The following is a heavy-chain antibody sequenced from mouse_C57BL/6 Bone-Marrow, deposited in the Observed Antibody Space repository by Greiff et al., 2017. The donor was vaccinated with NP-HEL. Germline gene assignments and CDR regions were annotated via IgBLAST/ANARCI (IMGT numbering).Heavy chain of an antibody. CDR2: IHPNSGST. CDR3: ARRWNDYAFDGWFAY. D-gene: IGHD2-4*01. V-gene: IGHV1-64*01. CDR1: GYTFTSYW. J-gene: IGHJ3*01. Sequence: VQLQQPGAELVKPGASVKLSCKASGYTFTSYWMHWVKQRPGQGLEWIGMIHPNSGSTNYNEKFKSKATLTVDKSSSKAYMQLSSLTSEDSAVYYCARRWNDYAFDGWFAYWGHGTLVTVSA.